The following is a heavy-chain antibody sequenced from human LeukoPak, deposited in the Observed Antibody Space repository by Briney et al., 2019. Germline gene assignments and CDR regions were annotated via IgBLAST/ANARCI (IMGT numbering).Heavy chain of an antibody. Sequence: SETLSLTCTVSGYSISSGYYWGWIRQPPGKGLEWIGSIYHSGSTNYNPSLKSRVTISVDKSKNQFSLKLSSVTAADTAVYYCARDGAYYYDSSAGYWGQGTLVTVSS. CDR1: GYSISSGYY. V-gene: IGHV4-38-2*02. J-gene: IGHJ4*02. CDR3: ARDGAYYYDSSAGY. D-gene: IGHD3-22*01. CDR2: IYHSGST.